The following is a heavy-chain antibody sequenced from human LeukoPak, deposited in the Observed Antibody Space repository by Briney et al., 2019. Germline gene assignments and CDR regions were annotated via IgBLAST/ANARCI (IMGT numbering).Heavy chain of an antibody. J-gene: IGHJ4*02. CDR3: ARSGITMVRGVISHFDY. CDR2: ISGSGGST. V-gene: IGHV3-23*01. Sequence: GGSLRLSCAASGFTFSSYAMSWVRQAPGKGLEWVSAISGSGGSTYYADSVKGRFTISRDNSKNTLYLQMNSLRAEDTAVYYCARSGITMVRGVISHFDYWGQGTLVTVSS. D-gene: IGHD3-10*01. CDR1: GFTFSSYA.